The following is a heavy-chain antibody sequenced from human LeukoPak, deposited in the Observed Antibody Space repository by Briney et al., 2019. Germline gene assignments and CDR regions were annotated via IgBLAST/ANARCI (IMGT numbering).Heavy chain of an antibody. CDR3: ARKVDIVGTRVFDI. CDR1: GGSISSGDYY. D-gene: IGHD5-12*01. J-gene: IGHJ3*02. Sequence: SQTLSLTCTVSGGSISSGDYYWSWIRQSPGKGLEWIGYIYYSGSSYYNPSLKSRVTISVDTSNNQFSLKLSSVTAADTAVYYCARKVDIVGTRVFDIWDQGTMVTVSS. CDR2: IYYSGSS. V-gene: IGHV4-30-4*01.